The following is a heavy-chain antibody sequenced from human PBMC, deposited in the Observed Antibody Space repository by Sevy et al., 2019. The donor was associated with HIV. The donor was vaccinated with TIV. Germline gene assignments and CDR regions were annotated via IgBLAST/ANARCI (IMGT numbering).Heavy chain of an antibody. Sequence: GGSLRLSCAASGFTFSNYGMYWVRQAPGKGLEWVALISYDGSNKYYADSVKGRFTISRDNSKNTLYLQMSSLRAEDTAVYYCAKGPHSTTSNPGEYYYYYGMDVWGQGTTVTVSS. CDR1: GFTFSNYG. D-gene: IGHD2-2*01. V-gene: IGHV3-30*18. CDR3: AKGPHSTTSNPGEYYYYYGMDV. J-gene: IGHJ6*02. CDR2: ISYDGSNK.